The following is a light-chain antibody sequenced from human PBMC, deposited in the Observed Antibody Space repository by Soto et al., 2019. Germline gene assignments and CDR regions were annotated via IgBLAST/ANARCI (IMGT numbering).Light chain of an antibody. CDR3: QHYGSSPTWT. CDR2: GAS. CDR1: QSVSGSY. V-gene: IGKV3-20*01. J-gene: IGKJ1*01. Sequence: EIVLTQSPGTLSLSPGERATLSCRASQSVSGSYLAWYQQKPGQAPRLLIYGASSRANGIPDRFSGSGSGTDFTLTISKLEPEDFAVYYCQHYGSSPTWTFGQGTKVDIK.